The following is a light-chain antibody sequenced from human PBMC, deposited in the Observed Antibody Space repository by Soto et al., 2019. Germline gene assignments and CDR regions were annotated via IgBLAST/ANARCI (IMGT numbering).Light chain of an antibody. Sequence: QSALTQPASVSGSPGQSITISCTGTGSDIGAYNTVAWYQQHPRRVPRLMIYEVTNRPSGISNRFSGSKSGNTASLTISGLQGEDEADSYCIAYTVSRTYVFGTGTKLTVL. CDR3: IAYTVSRTYV. J-gene: IGLJ1*01. V-gene: IGLV2-14*01. CDR1: GSDIGAYNT. CDR2: EVT.